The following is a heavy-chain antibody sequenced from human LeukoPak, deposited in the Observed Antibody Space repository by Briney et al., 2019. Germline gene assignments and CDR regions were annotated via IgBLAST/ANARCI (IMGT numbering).Heavy chain of an antibody. J-gene: IGHJ4*02. D-gene: IGHD1-7*01. CDR2: IYHSGST. Sequence: SLRLSCAASGFTFSSYGMTWVRQPPGKGLEWIGEIYHSGSTNFNPSLRSRVTMSVDKSRNQFSLRLTSVTAADTAVYYCARDTALELLPDWGQGTLVIVSS. V-gene: IGHV4-4*02. CDR3: ARDTALELLPD. CDR1: GFTFSSYG.